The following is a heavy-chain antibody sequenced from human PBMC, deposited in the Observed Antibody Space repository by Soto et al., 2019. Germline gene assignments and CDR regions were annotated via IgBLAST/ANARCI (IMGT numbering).Heavy chain of an antibody. V-gene: IGHV5-51*01. CDR2: IFPGDSDT. CDR1: GYAFTSFW. J-gene: IGHJ4*02. D-gene: IGHD5-18*01. CDR3: ARHSGYTYAHIDY. Sequence: PGESLKISCKGSGYAFTSFWIGWVRQLPGKGLEWMGVIFPGDSDTRYSPSFQSQVTISADKSINTAYLQWSSLKASDSAMYYCARHSGYTYAHIDYCGQGALVTVYS.